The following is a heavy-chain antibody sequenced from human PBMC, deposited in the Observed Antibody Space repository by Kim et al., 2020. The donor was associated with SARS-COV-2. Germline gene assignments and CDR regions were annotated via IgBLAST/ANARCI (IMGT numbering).Heavy chain of an antibody. V-gene: IGHV3-21*01. J-gene: IGHJ3*02. Sequence: GGSLRLSCAASGFTFSSYSMNWVRQAPGKGLEWVSSISSSSSYIYYADSVKGRFTISRDNAKNSLYLQMNSLGAEDKAVYYCARERGFYGSGSYYNKGAFVIWGQGTMVTASS. CDR2: ISSSSSYI. D-gene: IGHD3-10*01. CDR3: ARERGFYGSGSYYNKGAFVI. CDR1: GFTFSSYS.